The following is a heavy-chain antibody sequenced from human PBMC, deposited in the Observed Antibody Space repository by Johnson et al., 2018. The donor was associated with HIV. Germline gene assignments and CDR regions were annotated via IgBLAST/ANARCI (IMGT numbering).Heavy chain of an antibody. Sequence: QVQLVESGGGVVQPGRSLRLSCAASGFTFSSYGMHWVRQAPGKGLEWVAVISYDGSNKYYADSVKGRFTISRDNSKNTMYLQMNSLRAEDTAVYYCAREDSSGYFDGFEIWGQGTRVTVSS. CDR1: GFTFSSYG. CDR3: AREDSSGYFDGFEI. D-gene: IGHD3-22*01. V-gene: IGHV3-30*03. CDR2: ISYDGSNK. J-gene: IGHJ3*02.